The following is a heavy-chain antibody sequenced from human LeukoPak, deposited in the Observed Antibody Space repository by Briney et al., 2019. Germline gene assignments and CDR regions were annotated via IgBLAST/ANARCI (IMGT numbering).Heavy chain of an antibody. Sequence: ASVKVSCKASGYTFTGYYMHWVRQAPGQGLEWMGWINPNSGGTHYAQKFQGRVTMTRDTSISTAYMELTRLRSDDTAVYYCARATIDWNYDYWGQGTLVTVSS. CDR3: ARATIDWNYDY. D-gene: IGHD1-7*01. V-gene: IGHV1-2*02. CDR2: INPNSGGT. J-gene: IGHJ4*02. CDR1: GYTFTGYY.